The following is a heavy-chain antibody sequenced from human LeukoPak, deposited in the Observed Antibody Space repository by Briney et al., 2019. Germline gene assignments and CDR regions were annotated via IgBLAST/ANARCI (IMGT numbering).Heavy chain of an antibody. CDR3: ARDNVAGSGRPLYYYYYMDV. V-gene: IGHV4-4*07. CDR1: GGSISSYY. Sequence: SETLSLTCTVSGGSISSYYWSWLRQPAGKGLEWIGRIYTSGSTNYNPSLKSRVTMSVDTSKNQFSLKLSSVTAADTAVYYSARDNVAGSGRPLYYYYYMDVWGKGTTVTISS. J-gene: IGHJ6*03. D-gene: IGHD3-10*01. CDR2: IYTSGST.